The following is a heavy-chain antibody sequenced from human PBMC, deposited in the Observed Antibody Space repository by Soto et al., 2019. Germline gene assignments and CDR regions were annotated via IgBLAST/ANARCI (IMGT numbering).Heavy chain of an antibody. V-gene: IGHV1-69*06. CDR3: ARRDSGGLYRFFDY. D-gene: IGHD2-15*01. CDR1: GGSLSTNP. CDR2: TGSGTDPG. Sequence: QVQLVQSGTEVKKPGSSVKVSCKASGGSLSTNPISWVRQAPGQGLEWMGGTGSGTDPGNHAQKFQGRFTVSAHKSTSAVYMELTNPSSEDTVVYYCARRDSGGLYRFFDYWGQGSLVTVSS. J-gene: IGHJ4*02.